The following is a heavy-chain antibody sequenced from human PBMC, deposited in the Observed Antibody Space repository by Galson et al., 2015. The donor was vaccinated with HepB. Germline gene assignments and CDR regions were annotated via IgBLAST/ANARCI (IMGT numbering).Heavy chain of an antibody. V-gene: IGHV3-48*03. CDR1: GFTFSDYE. CDR3: ARVDYSSSWPPREFFDH. D-gene: IGHD6-13*01. CDR2: ISLSASDI. J-gene: IGHJ4*02. Sequence: SLRLSCAASGFTFSDYEMTWVRQAPGKGLEWISYISLSASDINHADSVKGRFTISRDNAKNSLYLQMSSLRVEDTAIYYCARVDYSSSWPPREFFDHGGQGTLVTVSS.